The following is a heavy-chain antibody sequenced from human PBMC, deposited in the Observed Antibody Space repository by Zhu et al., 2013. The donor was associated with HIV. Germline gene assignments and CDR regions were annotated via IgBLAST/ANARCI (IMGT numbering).Heavy chain of an antibody. D-gene: IGHD2-15*01. Sequence: QVQLQQWGAGLLKPSETLSLTCAVYGGSFSGYYWSWIRQPPREGAWSGLGKVNHSGSTNYNPSLKSRVTISVDTSKNQFSLKLSSVTAADTAVYYCARGVVAATNYFDYWGQGTLVTVSS. V-gene: IGHV4-34*01. CDR2: VNHSGST. CDR1: GGSFSGYY. J-gene: IGHJ4*02. CDR3: ARGVVAATNYFDY.